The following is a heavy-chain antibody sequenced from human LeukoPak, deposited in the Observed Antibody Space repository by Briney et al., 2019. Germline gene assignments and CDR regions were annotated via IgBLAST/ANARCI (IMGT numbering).Heavy chain of an antibody. V-gene: IGHV1-46*01. CDR3: ARAYYESSAYRHAVYFDY. D-gene: IGHD3-22*01. CDR1: GYTFTNYG. Sequence: ASVMVSCKASGYTFTNYGISWVRQAPGQGLEWMGIINPSDDSTRYAQKFQGRVTMTKDTSTNTVYMHLSSLSSDDTAVYYCARAYYESSAYRHAVYFDYWGQGTLVTVSS. J-gene: IGHJ4*02. CDR2: INPSDDST.